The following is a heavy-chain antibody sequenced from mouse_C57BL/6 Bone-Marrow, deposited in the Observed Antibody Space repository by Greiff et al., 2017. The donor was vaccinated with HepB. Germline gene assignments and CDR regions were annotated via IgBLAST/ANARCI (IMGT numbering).Heavy chain of an antibody. CDR1: GYTFTSYW. D-gene: IGHD2-3*01. J-gene: IGHJ2*01. CDR2: IDPNSGGT. V-gene: IGHV1-72*01. Sequence: QVQLQQPGAELVKPGASVKLSCKASGYTFTSYWMHWVKQRPGRGLEWIGRIDPNSGGTKYNEKFKSKAILTVDKPSSTAYMQLSSLTSEDSVDYYCGRGDDYYDGAYDYDYWGKGTTLTVAS. CDR3: GRGDDYYDGAYDYDY.